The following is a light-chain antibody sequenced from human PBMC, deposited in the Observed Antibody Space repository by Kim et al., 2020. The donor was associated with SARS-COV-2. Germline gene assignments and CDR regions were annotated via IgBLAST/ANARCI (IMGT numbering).Light chain of an antibody. J-gene: IGLJ3*02. Sequence: GQTVTISCTGTSSDVGGYNYVSWYQQHPGKAPELMIREVTTRPSGVPDRFSGSKSGNTASLTVSGIQADDEADYYCSSYAGGSDWVFGGGTQLTVL. CDR2: EVT. CDR1: SSDVGGYNY. V-gene: IGLV2-8*01. CDR3: SSYAGGSDWV.